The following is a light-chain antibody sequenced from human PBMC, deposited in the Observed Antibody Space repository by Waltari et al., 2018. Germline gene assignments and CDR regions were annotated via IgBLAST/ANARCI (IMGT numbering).Light chain of an antibody. V-gene: IGLV2-8*01. Sequence: QSALTQPPSASGSPGQSVTISCTGTSSDVGGYNYVSWYQQHPGKAPKLMIYEVSKRPSGVPDRFACSKSGNTASLTVSGLQAEDEADYYCSSYAGSNIGVFGTGTKVTVL. CDR3: SSYAGSNIGV. CDR1: SSDVGGYNY. J-gene: IGLJ1*01. CDR2: EVS.